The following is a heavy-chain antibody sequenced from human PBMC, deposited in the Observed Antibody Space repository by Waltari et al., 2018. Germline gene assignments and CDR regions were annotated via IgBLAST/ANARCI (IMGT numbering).Heavy chain of an antibody. J-gene: IGHJ4*02. CDR1: GFNFGDFA. CDR2: IRDKANSETT. D-gene: IGHD5-12*01. Sequence: EVQLVESGGGLVQPGRSLRLSCSASGFNFGDFAMTLVRQAPGKGLEWVGLIRDKANSETTEYAASVKDRFTISRDDSKSTTYLQMSSLKTEDTAVYYCSRDVKGDGYDSYFNHWGQGTLVTVSS. CDR3: SRDVKGDGYDSYFNH. V-gene: IGHV3-49*04.